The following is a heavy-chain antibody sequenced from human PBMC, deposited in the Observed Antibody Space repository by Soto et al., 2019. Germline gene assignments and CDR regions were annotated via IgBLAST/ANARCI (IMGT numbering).Heavy chain of an antibody. CDR2: ISSSSSTI. CDR1: GFTFGGYT. Sequence: GGSLRLSGAVSGFTFGGYTMHWVRQAPGKWLEWVSYISSSSSTIYYADSVKGRFTISRDNAKNSLYLQMNSLRAEDTAVYYCARDPLITMVRGVSDETDYWGQGTLVTVSS. D-gene: IGHD3-10*01. V-gene: IGHV3-48*01. CDR3: ARDPLITMVRGVSDETDY. J-gene: IGHJ4*02.